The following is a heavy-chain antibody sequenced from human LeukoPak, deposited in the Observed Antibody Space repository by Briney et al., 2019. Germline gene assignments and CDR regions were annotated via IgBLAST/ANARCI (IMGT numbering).Heavy chain of an antibody. CDR2: IYYSGST. V-gene: IGHV4-59*01. CDR1: GGSISSYY. Sequence: PSETLSLTCTVSGGSISSYYWSWIRQPPGKGLEWIGYIYYSGSTNYNPSLKSRVTISVDTSKNQFSLKLSSVTAADTAVYYCARDLSGSYGYFDSWGQGTLVTVSS. CDR3: ARDLSGSYGYFDS. D-gene: IGHD1-26*01. J-gene: IGHJ4*02.